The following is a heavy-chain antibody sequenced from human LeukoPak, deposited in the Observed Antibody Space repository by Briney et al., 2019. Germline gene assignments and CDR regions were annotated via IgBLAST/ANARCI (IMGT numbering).Heavy chain of an antibody. CDR1: GFTFSSYG. J-gene: IGHJ4*02. Sequence: GGSLRLSCAASGFTFSSYGMHWVRQAPGKGLEWVAVISYDGSNKYYADSVKGRFTISRDNSKNTLYLQMNSLRAEDTAVYYCAKDRRYSSSWYVDYWGQGTLVTVSS. V-gene: IGHV3-30*18. CDR3: AKDRRYSSSWYVDY. CDR2: ISYDGSNK. D-gene: IGHD6-13*01.